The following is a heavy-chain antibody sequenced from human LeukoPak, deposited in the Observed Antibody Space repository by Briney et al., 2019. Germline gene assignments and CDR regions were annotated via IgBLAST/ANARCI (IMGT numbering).Heavy chain of an antibody. V-gene: IGHV4-39*07. CDR1: GGSISSSSYY. CDR2: IYYSGST. J-gene: IGHJ4*02. D-gene: IGHD2/OR15-2a*01. CDR3: ARGFQLGLRY. Sequence: SETLSLTCTVSGGSISSSSYYWGWIRQPPGKGLEWIGSIYYSGSTYYNPSLKSRVTISVDTSKNQFSLKLSSVTAADTAVYYCARGFQLGLRYWGQGTLVTVSS.